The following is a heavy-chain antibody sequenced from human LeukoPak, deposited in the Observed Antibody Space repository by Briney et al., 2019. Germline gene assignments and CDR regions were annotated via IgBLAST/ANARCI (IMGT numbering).Heavy chain of an antibody. J-gene: IGHJ6*03. Sequence: GGSLRLSCAASGFTFSSYAMHWVRQAPGKGLEWVAVISYDGSNKYYADSVKGRFTISRDNSKNTLYLQMNSLRAEDTAVYYCARATYYDFWSGYYLYYYMDVWGKGTTVTVSS. CDR3: ARATYYDFWSGYYLYYYMDV. D-gene: IGHD3-3*01. CDR2: ISYDGSNK. V-gene: IGHV3-30*01. CDR1: GFTFSSYA.